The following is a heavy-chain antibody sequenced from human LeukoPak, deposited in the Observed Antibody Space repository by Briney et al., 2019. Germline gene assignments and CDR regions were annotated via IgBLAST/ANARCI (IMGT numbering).Heavy chain of an antibody. CDR2: LYTSGNT. Sequence: GGSLRLSCVASGFTVSSNYMNWVRQAPGKGLEWVSVLYTSGNTFYADSVKGRFTISRDNAKNSLYLQMNSLRAEDTAVYYCARDRARIAVAGLFWFDPWGQGTLVTVSS. CDR3: ARDRARIAVAGLFWFDP. D-gene: IGHD6-19*01. J-gene: IGHJ5*02. CDR1: GFTVSSNY. V-gene: IGHV3-66*01.